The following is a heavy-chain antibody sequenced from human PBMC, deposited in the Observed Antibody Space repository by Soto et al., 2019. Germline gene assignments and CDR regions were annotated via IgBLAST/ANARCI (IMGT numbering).Heavy chain of an antibody. D-gene: IGHD1-26*01. J-gene: IGHJ5*02. CDR3: ARGRGSYVNWFDP. CDR2: IYYSGST. Sequence: QVQLQESGPGLVKPSETLSLTCTVSGGSVSSGSYYWSWIRQPPGKGLEWIGYIYYSGSTNYNPSLKRRVTMSVDTSKNQFSLKLSSVTAADTAVYYCARGRGSYVNWFDPWGQGTLVTVSS. CDR1: GGSVSSGSYY. V-gene: IGHV4-61*01.